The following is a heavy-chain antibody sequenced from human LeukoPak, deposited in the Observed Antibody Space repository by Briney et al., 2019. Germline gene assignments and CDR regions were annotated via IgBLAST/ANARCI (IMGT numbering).Heavy chain of an antibody. D-gene: IGHD3-10*01. Sequence: ASVKVSCKASGYTFTGYYMHWVRQAPGQGLEWMEWINPNSGGTNYAQKFQGRVTMTRDTSISTAYMELSRLRSDDTAVYYCARSGLLWFGENLVRVNDAFDIWGQGTMVTVSS. CDR3: ARSGLLWFGENLVRVNDAFDI. CDR1: GYTFTGYY. CDR2: INPNSGGT. J-gene: IGHJ3*02. V-gene: IGHV1-2*02.